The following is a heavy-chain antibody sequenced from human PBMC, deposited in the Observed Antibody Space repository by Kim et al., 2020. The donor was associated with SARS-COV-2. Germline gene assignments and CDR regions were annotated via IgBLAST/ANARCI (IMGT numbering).Heavy chain of an antibody. CDR3: ARPVGDCSGGSCYYYYYGMDV. Sequence: GGSLRLSCAASGFTFCSYWMHWVRQAPGKGLVWVSRINSDGSSTSYADPVKGRFTISRDNAKNTLYLQMNSLRAEDTAVYYCARPVGDCSGGSCYYYYYGMDVWGQGTTVTVSS. V-gene: IGHV3-74*01. CDR2: INSDGSST. D-gene: IGHD2-15*01. J-gene: IGHJ6*02. CDR1: GFTFCSYW.